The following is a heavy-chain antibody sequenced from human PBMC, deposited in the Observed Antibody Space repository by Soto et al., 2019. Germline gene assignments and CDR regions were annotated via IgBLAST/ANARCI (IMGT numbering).Heavy chain of an antibody. D-gene: IGHD3-22*01. V-gene: IGHV4-59*01. CDR2: IYDSGST. CDR3: ARGDRYYYDSSGYNYFEYFQH. CDR1: GGSISNYY. Sequence: QVQLQESGPGLVKPSETLSLTCTVSGGSISNYYWSWIRQPPGKGLEWIGYIYDSGSTNYNPSLKSRVTISEDTSKKQFSLKLRSVTAADTAVYYCARGDRYYYDSSGYNYFEYFQHWGQGTLVTVSS. J-gene: IGHJ1*01.